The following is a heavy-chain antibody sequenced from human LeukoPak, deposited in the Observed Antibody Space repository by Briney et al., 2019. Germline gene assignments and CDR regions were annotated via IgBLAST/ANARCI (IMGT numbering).Heavy chain of an antibody. Sequence: PGGSLRLSCAASGFTFSDYYMSWIRQAPGKGLEWVSYISSSGSTIYYADSVKGRFTISRDNAKNSLYLQMNSLRAEDTAVYYCARDREVRGNGFRLFWFDPWGQGTLVTVSS. CDR2: ISSSGSTI. V-gene: IGHV3-11*01. D-gene: IGHD3-10*01. J-gene: IGHJ5*02. CDR3: ARDREVRGNGFRLFWFDP. CDR1: GFTFSDYY.